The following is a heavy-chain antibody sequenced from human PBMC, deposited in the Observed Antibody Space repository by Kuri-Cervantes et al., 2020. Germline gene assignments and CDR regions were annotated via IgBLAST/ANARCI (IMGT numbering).Heavy chain of an antibody. V-gene: IGHV4-31*03. CDR2: TYYTGST. J-gene: IGHJ3*02. CDR3: ARVLRSALGAFDI. D-gene: IGHD5-24*01. CDR1: GDSIRSGAYY. Sequence: SETLSLTCSVSGDSIRSGAYYWSWIRQHPGKGLEWLGYTYYTGSTHYNPSFKSRLIISIDTSKNQFSLKLSSVTVADTAVYYCARVLRSALGAFDIWGQGTMVTVSS.